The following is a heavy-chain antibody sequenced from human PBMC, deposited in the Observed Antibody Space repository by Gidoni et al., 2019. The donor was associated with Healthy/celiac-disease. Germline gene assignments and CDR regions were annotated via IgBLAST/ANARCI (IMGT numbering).Heavy chain of an antibody. D-gene: IGHD3-10*01. CDR3: ARGGPGSGSYGYYYGMDV. CDR2: INPSGGST. J-gene: IGHJ6*02. V-gene: IGHV1-46*01. Sequence: QVQLVQSGAEVTKPGASVTVSCKASGYTFTSYSMHCVRQAPGQGLEWMGIINPSGGSTSYAQKFQGRVTMTRDTSTSTVYMELSSLRSEDTAVYYCARGGPGSGSYGYYYGMDVWGQGTTVTVSS. CDR1: GYTFTSYS.